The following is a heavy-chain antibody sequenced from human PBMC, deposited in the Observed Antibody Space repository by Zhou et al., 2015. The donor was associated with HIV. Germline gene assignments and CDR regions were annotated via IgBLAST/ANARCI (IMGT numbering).Heavy chain of an antibody. CDR2: NPLFDIE. CDR3: ARSGGNFDYAFDI. V-gene: IGHV1-69*09. J-gene: IGHJ3*02. CDR1: GGTFSGSE. Sequence: QVQLVQSGAEVKKPGSSVRVSCKASGGTFSGSEISWVRQPPSRKPSPKPKDNPLFDIENYAQRFRGRLSISADKSTSVVCMELRGLTSEDAAIYYCARSGGNFDYAFDIWGQGTKVVVSS. D-gene: IGHD2-15*01.